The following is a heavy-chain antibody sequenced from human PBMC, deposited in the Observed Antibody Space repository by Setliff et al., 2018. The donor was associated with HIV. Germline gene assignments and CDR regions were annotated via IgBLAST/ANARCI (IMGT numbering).Heavy chain of an antibody. CDR3: ATRSRWIQLSFDGIFDY. CDR2: FDPEDGEA. J-gene: IGHJ4*02. CDR1: GHTLTELS. D-gene: IGHD5-18*01. V-gene: IGHV1-24*01. Sequence: ASVKVSCKVSGHTLTELSIHWVRQTFGKGLEWMGGFDPEDGEAIYAQKFQGRVTMTEDTSTDTAYMELSSLTSEDTAVYYCATRSRWIQLSFDGIFDYWGQGTPVTVSS.